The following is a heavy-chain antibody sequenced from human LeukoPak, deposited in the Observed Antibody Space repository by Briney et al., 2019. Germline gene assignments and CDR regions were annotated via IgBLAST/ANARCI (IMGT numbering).Heavy chain of an antibody. J-gene: IGHJ6*04. V-gene: IGHV5-51*01. CDR2: IYPGDSDT. D-gene: IGHD3-10*01. CDR3: ARSGCGSGSLFPPGGMDV. Sequence: GASLKISCKGSGYSFTSYWIGWVRQMPGKGLEWMGIIYPGDSDTRYSPSFQGQVTISADKSISTAYLQWSSLKASDTAMYYCARSGCGSGSLFPPGGMDVWGKGTTVTVSS. CDR1: GYSFTSYW.